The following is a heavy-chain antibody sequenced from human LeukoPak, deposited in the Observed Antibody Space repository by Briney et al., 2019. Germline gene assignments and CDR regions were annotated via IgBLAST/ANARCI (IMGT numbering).Heavy chain of an antibody. J-gene: IGHJ4*02. V-gene: IGHV3-21*01. CDR2: ISSSSSYI. CDR3: ARDGDGDYNFDY. D-gene: IGHD4-17*01. CDR1: GFTFSSYW. Sequence: GGSLRLSCAASGFTFSSYWMNWARQAPGKGLEWVSSISSSSSYIYYADSVKGRFTISRDNAKNSLYLQMNSLRAEDTAVYYCARDGDGDYNFDYWGQGTLVTVSS.